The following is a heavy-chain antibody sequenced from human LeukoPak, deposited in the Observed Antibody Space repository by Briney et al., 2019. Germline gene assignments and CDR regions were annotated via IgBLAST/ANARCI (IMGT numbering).Heavy chain of an antibody. Sequence: PGGSLRLSCAASGFTFSSYGMHWVRQAPGKGLEWVAVIWYDGSNKYYADSVKGRFTISRDNSKNTLYLQMNSLRAEDTAVYYCARRYCSGGSCYSGVEGIDYWGQGPLVTVSS. CDR3: ARRYCSGGSCYSGVEGIDY. V-gene: IGHV3-33*01. D-gene: IGHD2-15*01. J-gene: IGHJ4*02. CDR2: IWYDGSNK. CDR1: GFTFSSYG.